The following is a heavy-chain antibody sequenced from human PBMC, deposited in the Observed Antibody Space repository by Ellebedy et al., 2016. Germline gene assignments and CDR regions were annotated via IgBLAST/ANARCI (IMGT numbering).Heavy chain of an antibody. D-gene: IGHD1-7*01. J-gene: IGHJ4*02. CDR1: GFTFSSFG. CDR3: ARDQYVAGITWSGLFDY. Sequence: GESLKISXVASGFTFSSFGMNWVRQAPGKGLEWISFISTSSGTINYADSVKGRFTISRDNGRGSLYLQLNSLRAEDTAVYYCARDQYVAGITWSGLFDYWGQGTLVTVSS. CDR2: ISTSSGTI. V-gene: IGHV3-48*01.